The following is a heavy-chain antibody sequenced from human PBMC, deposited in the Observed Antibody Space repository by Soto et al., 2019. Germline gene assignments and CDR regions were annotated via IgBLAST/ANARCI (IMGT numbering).Heavy chain of an antibody. CDR2: ISSSSSYI. CDR1: GFTFSSYS. Sequence: EVQLVESGGGLVKPGGSLRLSCAASGFTFSSYSMNWVRQAPGKGLEWVSSISSSSSYIYYADSVKGRFTISRDNAKNSLYLQMNSLRAEDTAVYYCARALAVAGRACDYWGQGTLVTVSS. CDR3: ARALAVAGRACDY. V-gene: IGHV3-21*01. D-gene: IGHD6-13*01. J-gene: IGHJ4*02.